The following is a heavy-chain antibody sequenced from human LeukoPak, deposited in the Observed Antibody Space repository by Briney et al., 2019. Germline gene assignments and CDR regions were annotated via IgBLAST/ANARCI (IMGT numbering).Heavy chain of an antibody. D-gene: IGHD3-9*01. V-gene: IGHV3-23*01. CDR2: IIGSRVHS. J-gene: IGHJ4*02. Sequence: PGGSLRLSCAASGFIFSNYSMSWVRHAPGKGREWVTSIIGSRVHSWYADSVKGHLTISRDNSKNTLYLQMNSLAADDTAVYYCAKWGDVDCCTGYYDSDCWGQGTLVTVSS. CDR3: AKWGDVDCCTGYYDSDC. CDR1: GFIFSNYS.